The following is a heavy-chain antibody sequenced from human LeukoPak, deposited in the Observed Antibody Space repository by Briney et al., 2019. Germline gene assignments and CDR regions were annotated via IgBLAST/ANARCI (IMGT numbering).Heavy chain of an antibody. J-gene: IGHJ3*02. CDR2: IYHSGST. V-gene: IGHV4-38-2*02. D-gene: IGHD3-3*01. Sequence: SETLSLTSTVSGYSISSGYYWGWIRQPPGKGLEWIGSIYHSGSTYYNPSLKSRVTISVDTSKNQFSLKLSSVTAADTAVYYCASSLLRFLEWLSGEAFDIWGQGTMVTVSS. CDR1: GYSISSGYY. CDR3: ASSLLRFLEWLSGEAFDI.